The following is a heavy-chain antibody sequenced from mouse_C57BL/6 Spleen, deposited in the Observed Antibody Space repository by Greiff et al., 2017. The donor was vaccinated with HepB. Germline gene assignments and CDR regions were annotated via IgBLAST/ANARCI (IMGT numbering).Heavy chain of an antibody. D-gene: IGHD1-1*01. CDR2: ISYSGST. Sequence: VQLQQSGPGMVKPSQSLSLTCTVTGYSITSGYDWHWIRHFPGNKLEWMGYISYSGSTNYNPSLKSRISITHDTSKNHFFLKLNSVTTEDTATYYCARGGYGSSYDYFDYWGQGTTLTVSS. CDR1: GYSITSGYD. J-gene: IGHJ2*01. V-gene: IGHV3-1*01. CDR3: ARGGYGSSYDYFDY.